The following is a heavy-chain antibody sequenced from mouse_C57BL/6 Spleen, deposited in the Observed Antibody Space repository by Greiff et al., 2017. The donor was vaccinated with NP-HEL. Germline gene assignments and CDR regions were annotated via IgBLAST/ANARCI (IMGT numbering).Heavy chain of an antibody. CDR3: ARNAMITTWYFDY. CDR1: GYAFSSSW. J-gene: IGHJ2*01. CDR2: IYPGDGDT. Sequence: VQLQQSGPELVKPGASVKISCKASGYAFSSSWMNWVKQRPGKGLEWIGRIYPGDGDTNYNGKFKGKATLTADTSSSTAYMQLSSLTSEDSAVDFCARNAMITTWYFDYWGQGTPLTVSA. D-gene: IGHD2-4*01. V-gene: IGHV1-82*01.